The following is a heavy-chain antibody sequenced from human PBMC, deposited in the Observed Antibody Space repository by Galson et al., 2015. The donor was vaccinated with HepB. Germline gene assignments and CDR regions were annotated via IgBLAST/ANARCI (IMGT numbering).Heavy chain of an antibody. D-gene: IGHD6-13*01. Sequence: SLRLSCAASGFTFSGYNMHWVRQAPGKGLEYVSAITASGDITYYPDSVKGRFTISRDNSKDTLYLQMSNLRAEDTAVYYCVKKAQSGNGNSWYDYWGQGTLVTVSS. CDR3: VKKAQSGNGNSWYDY. CDR1: GFTFSGYN. CDR2: ITASGDIT. J-gene: IGHJ4*02. V-gene: IGHV3-64D*08.